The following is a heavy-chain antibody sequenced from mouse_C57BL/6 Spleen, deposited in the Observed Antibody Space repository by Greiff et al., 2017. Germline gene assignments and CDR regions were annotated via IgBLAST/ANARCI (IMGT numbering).Heavy chain of an antibody. CDR2: IYPNNGGN. CDR1: GYTFTDYY. J-gene: IGHJ2*01. Sequence: VHVKQSGPELVKPGASVKMSCKASGYTFTDYYMHWVKQSHGKSLEWIGYIYPNNGGNGYNQKFKGKATLTVDKSSSTAYMELRSLTSEDSAVYYCARVGWLLRGYYFDSWGQGTTLTVSS. V-gene: IGHV1-34*01. CDR3: ARVGWLLRGYYFDS. D-gene: IGHD2-3*01.